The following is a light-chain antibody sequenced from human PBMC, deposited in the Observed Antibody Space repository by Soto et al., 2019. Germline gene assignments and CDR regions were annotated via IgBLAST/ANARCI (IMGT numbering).Light chain of an antibody. Sequence: IQMTQSPSSLSASVGDRVTITCRASQGIRSALGWYQQKPGKVPKLLIYAASTLQSGVPSRFSGSGFGTDFTLTINSLQPEDFATYYCLLDYAYFWAFGQGTKVDIK. J-gene: IGKJ1*01. CDR1: QGIRSA. CDR2: AAS. V-gene: IGKV1-6*01. CDR3: LLDYAYFWA.